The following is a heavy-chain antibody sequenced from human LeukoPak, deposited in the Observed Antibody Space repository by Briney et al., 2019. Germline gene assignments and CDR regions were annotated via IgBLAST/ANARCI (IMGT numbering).Heavy chain of an antibody. Sequence: ASETLSLTCTASGGSISSYYWSWIRQPPGKGLEWIGEINHSGSTNYNPSLKSRVTISVDTSKNQFSLKLSSVTAADTAVYYCARHEIVLLWFGESSFDYWGQGTLVTVSS. CDR3: ARHEIVLLWFGESSFDY. D-gene: IGHD3-10*01. CDR2: INHSGST. V-gene: IGHV4-34*01. J-gene: IGHJ4*02. CDR1: GGSISSYY.